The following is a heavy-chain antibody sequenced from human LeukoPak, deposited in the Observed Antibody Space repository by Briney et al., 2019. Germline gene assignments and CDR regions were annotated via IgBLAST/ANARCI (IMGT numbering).Heavy chain of an antibody. CDR2: ISGSGGST. J-gene: IGHJ4*02. CDR1: GFTFSSYA. V-gene: IGHV3-23*01. Sequence: PGGSLRLSCAASGFTFSSYAMSWVRQAPGKGLEWVSAISGSGGSTYYADSVKGRFTISRDNSKTTLYLQMNSLRAEDTAVYYCARERLDSSGFDYWGQGTLVTVSS. CDR3: ARERLDSSGFDY. D-gene: IGHD3-22*01.